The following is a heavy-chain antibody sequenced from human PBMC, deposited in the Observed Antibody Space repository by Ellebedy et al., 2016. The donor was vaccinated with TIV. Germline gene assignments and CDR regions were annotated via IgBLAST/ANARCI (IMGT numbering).Heavy chain of an antibody. V-gene: IGHV3-30-3*01. CDR2: ITYDGSNQ. Sequence: PGGSLRLSCEASGFSFDIYSMHWVRQAPGKGLEWVAVITYDGSNQHYADSVKGRFTISRDSSKNTLHLEMTSLRVEDTAMYYCARDPTTYLRYGNFDCWGQGTLVTVSS. CDR1: GFSFDIYS. J-gene: IGHJ4*02. D-gene: IGHD5-12*01. CDR3: ARDPTTYLRYGNFDC.